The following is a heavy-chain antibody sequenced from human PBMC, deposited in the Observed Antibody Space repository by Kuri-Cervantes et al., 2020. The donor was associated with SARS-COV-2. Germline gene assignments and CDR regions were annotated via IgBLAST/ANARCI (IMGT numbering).Heavy chain of an antibody. D-gene: IGHD3-22*01. CDR3: ARDYYDSSGYFISGLWFDP. J-gene: IGHJ5*02. CDR1: GFTFSSYA. Sequence: GESLKISCAASGFTFSSYAMSWVRQAPGKGLEWVSAISGSGGSTYYADSVKGRFTISRDNSKNTLYLQMNSLRAEDTAVYYCARDYYDSSGYFISGLWFDPWGQGTLVTVSS. V-gene: IGHV3-23*01. CDR2: ISGSGGST.